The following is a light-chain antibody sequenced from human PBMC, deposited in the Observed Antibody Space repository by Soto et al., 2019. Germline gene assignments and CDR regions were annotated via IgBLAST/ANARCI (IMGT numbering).Light chain of an antibody. CDR1: QDVSTY. CDR3: QQRGTWPS. V-gene: IGKV3-11*01. CDR2: GAS. J-gene: IGKJ4*01. Sequence: EIALTQSPATLSLSPGDRATLSCRASQDVSTYLAWYQQKHGQAPRLLIYGASTRATGVPARFSGSGSGTAFTLTSRSLEPEDVAIYYCQQRGTWPSFGGGTRVEIE.